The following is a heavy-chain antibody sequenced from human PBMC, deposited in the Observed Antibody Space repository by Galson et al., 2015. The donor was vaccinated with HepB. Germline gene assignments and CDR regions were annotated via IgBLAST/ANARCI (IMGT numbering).Heavy chain of an antibody. J-gene: IGHJ4*02. Sequence: SVKVSCKASGVIFSSFAMSWVRQAPGQGREWMGGIIPIFGTANYAQDFQGRVTITADESTTTAYMELSSLRSEDTAMYYCATSFSGSGTYSYFKSWGPGTLVSISS. CDR1: GVIFSSFA. V-gene: IGHV1-69*13. CDR3: ATSFSGSGTYSYFKS. CDR2: IIPIFGTA. D-gene: IGHD3-10*01.